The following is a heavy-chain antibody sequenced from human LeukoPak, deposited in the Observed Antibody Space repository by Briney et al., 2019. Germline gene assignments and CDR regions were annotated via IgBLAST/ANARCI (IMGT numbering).Heavy chain of an antibody. CDR1: GGSISSGSYY. CDR3: ASWFRRYFDY. D-gene: IGHD3-10*01. Sequence: SETLSLTCIVSGGSISSGSYYWSWIRQPAGKGLEWIGRIYTSGSTNYNPSLKSRVTISVDTSKNQFSLKLSSVTAADTAVYYCASWFRRYFDYWGQGTLVTVSS. J-gene: IGHJ4*02. CDR2: IYTSGST. V-gene: IGHV4-61*02.